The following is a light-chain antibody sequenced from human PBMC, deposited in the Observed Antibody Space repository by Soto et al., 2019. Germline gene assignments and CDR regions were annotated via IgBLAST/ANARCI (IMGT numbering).Light chain of an antibody. CDR2: GAS. V-gene: IGKV3-20*01. CDR3: QQYGTSPRT. CDR1: QSVSSSY. Sequence: EIVLTQSPGTLSLSPGERATLSCRASQSVSSSYLAWYQQKPGQAPRLLMYGASSRATGIPDRCSGSGSGTDFTLTISRLEPEDFAVYYCQQYGTSPRTFGQGTKVEIK. J-gene: IGKJ1*01.